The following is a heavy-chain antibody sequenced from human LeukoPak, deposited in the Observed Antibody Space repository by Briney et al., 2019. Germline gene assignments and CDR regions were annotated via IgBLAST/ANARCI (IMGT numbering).Heavy chain of an antibody. CDR3: ARDLGCSRTSCYVDYYYYGMDV. Sequence: TGGSLRLSCAASGFTFSSYAMHWVRQAPGKGLEWVAVISYDGSNKYYADSVKGRFTISRDNSKNTLYLQMNGLRAEDTAVYYCARDLGCSRTSCYVDYYYYGMDVWGQGTTVTVSS. V-gene: IGHV3-30-3*01. D-gene: IGHD2-2*01. CDR2: ISYDGSNK. CDR1: GFTFSSYA. J-gene: IGHJ6*02.